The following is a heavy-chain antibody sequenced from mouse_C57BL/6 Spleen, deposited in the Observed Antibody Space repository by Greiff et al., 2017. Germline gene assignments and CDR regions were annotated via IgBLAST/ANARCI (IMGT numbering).Heavy chain of an antibody. CDR2: LDPSDSYT. CDR3: VPIYYYGSSPYWYFDV. CDR1: GYTFTSYW. Sequence: QVQLQQPGAELVKPGASVKLSCKASGYTFTSYWMQWVKQRPGQGLEWIGELDPSDSYTNYNQKFKGKATLTVDTSSSTAYMQLSSLTSEDSAVYYCVPIYYYGSSPYWYFDVWGTGTTVTVSS. D-gene: IGHD1-1*01. J-gene: IGHJ1*03. V-gene: IGHV1-50*01.